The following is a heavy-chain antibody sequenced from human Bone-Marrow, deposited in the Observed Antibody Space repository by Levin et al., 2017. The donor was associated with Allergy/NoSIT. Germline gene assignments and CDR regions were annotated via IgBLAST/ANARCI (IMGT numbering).Heavy chain of an antibody. D-gene: IGHD1-14*01. CDR1: GYTFSAYF. Sequence: GESLKISCKTSGYTFSAYFLHWVRHAPGQGPEWMGCVDPVRGGAEYAQKFQGRVTMTRDSPTQTIYLELRRLTPDDTAIYYCARDSGRPGKFWYFDLWGRGSLVTVSS. V-gene: IGHV1-2*02. J-gene: IGHJ2*01. CDR2: VDPVRGGA. CDR3: ARDSGRPGKFWYFDL.